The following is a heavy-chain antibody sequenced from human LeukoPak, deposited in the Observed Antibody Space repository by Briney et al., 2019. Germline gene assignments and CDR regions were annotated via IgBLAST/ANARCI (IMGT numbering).Heavy chain of an antibody. CDR3: ARVRAAAGRGYYYGMDV. CDR2: IRYDGSNK. V-gene: IGHV3-30*02. J-gene: IGHJ6*02. CDR1: GFTFSSYG. D-gene: IGHD6-13*01. Sequence: GGSLRLSCAASGFTFSSYGMHWVRQAPGKGLEWVAFIRYDGSNKYYADSVKGRFTISRDNSKNTLYLQMNSLRAEDTAVYYCARVRAAAGRGYYYGMDVWGQGTTVTVSS.